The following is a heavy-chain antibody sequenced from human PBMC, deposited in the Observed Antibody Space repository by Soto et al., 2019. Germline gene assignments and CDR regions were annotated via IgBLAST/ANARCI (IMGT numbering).Heavy chain of an antibody. CDR2: IYYSGST. D-gene: IGHD3-22*01. J-gene: IGHJ5*02. CDR3: ARGLYDSSGYYPRLQWFDP. V-gene: IGHV4-59*01. Sequence: PSETLSLTCTVSGGSISSYYWSWIRQPPGKGLEWIGYIYYSGSTNYNPSIKSRVTITVDTSKNQFSLKLSSVTAADTAVFYCARGLYDSSGYYPRLQWFDPWGQGTLVTVS. CDR1: GGSISSYY.